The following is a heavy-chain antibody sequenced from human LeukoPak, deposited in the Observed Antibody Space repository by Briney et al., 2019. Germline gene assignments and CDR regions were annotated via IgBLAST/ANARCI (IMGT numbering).Heavy chain of an antibody. CDR1: GFTFSSYA. D-gene: IGHD3-10*01. CDR3: AKPHYYGSGSYSYYYGMDV. CDR2: ISGSGGST. J-gene: IGHJ6*04. V-gene: IGHV3-23*01. Sequence: GGSLRLSCAASGFTFSSYAMSWVRQAPGKGLEWASAISGSGGSTYYADSVKGRFTISRDNSKNTLYLQMNSLRAEDTAVYYCAKPHYYGSGSYSYYYGMDVWGKGTTVTVSS.